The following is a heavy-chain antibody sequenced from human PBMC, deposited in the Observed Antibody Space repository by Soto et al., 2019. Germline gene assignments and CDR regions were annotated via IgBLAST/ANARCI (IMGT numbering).Heavy chain of an antibody. CDR2: IYSTGTT. J-gene: IGHJ4*02. Sequence: EVQLVESGGGLIQPGGSLKLSCAASGFTVGNNYMSWVRQAPGKGLEWVSLIYSTGTTKYADSVKGRFTVSRDNAKNTPYLQMTSLRAEDTAVYYCAKDGRGSGSHYNSFGYWGQGTLVTVSS. D-gene: IGHD3-10*01. CDR1: GFTVGNNY. CDR3: AKDGRGSGSHYNSFGY. V-gene: IGHV3-53*01.